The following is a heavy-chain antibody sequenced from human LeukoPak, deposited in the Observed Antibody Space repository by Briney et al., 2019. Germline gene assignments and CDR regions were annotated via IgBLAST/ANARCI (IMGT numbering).Heavy chain of an antibody. V-gene: IGHV3-30*18. CDR1: GVTFSSYG. D-gene: IGHD6-6*01. CDR2: ISYDGSNK. CDR3: AKDLVIYAPSLSSSLDY. Sequence: GGSLRLSCAASGVTFSSYGMHWVRQAPGKGLEWVAVISYDGSNKYYADSVKGRFTISRDNSKNTLYLQMNSLRAEDTAVYYCAKDLVIYAPSLSSSLDYWGQGTLVTVSS. J-gene: IGHJ4*02.